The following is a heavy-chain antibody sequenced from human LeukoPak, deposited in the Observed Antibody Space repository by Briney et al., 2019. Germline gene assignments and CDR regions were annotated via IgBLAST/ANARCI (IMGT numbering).Heavy chain of an antibody. Sequence: PGGSLRLSCAASGFTLSSYAMTWDRQAPGRGLEWVSSVDGGGGGTYYADSVKGRFTISRDNSKDTLYLQMNGLRAEDTAVYFCAKQTAGSAAWYSLHYDFWGQGTLVTVSS. CDR1: GFTLSSYA. D-gene: IGHD6-13*01. CDR2: VDGGGGGT. J-gene: IGHJ4*02. V-gene: IGHV3-23*01. CDR3: AKQTAGSAAWYSLHYDF.